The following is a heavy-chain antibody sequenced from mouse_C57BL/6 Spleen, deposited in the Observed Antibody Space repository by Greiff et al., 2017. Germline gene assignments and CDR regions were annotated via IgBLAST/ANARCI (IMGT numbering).Heavy chain of an antibody. D-gene: IGHD2-4*01. CDR1: GYTFTSYW. V-gene: IGHV1-50*01. CDR2: IDPSDSYT. Sequence: QVQLQQPGAELVKPGASVKLSCKASGYTFTSYWMQWVKQRPGQGLEWIGEIDPSDSYTNYNQKFKGKATLTVDTSSSTAYMQLSSLTSEDSAVYYCARSYYDYDRVDYWGQGTTLTVSS. CDR3: ARSYYDYDRVDY. J-gene: IGHJ2*01.